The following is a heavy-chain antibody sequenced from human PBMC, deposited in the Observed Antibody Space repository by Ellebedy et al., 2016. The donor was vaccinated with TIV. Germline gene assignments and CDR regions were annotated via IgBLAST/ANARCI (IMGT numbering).Heavy chain of an antibody. Sequence: GGSLRLSXAASGFTFSIYGMHWVRQAPGKGLEWVAVISYDGSNKYYADSVKGRFTISRDNSKNTLYLQMNSLRAEDTAVYYCARSDSIKGYFDYWGQGTLVTVSS. CDR1: GFTFSIYG. CDR2: ISYDGSNK. V-gene: IGHV3-30*03. CDR3: ARSDSIKGYFDY. D-gene: IGHD3-3*02. J-gene: IGHJ4*02.